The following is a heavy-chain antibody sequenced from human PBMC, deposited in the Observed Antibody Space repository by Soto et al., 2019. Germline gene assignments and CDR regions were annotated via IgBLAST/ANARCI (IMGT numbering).Heavy chain of an antibody. CDR2: IKQDGSEK. J-gene: IGHJ4*02. D-gene: IGHD3-10*01. V-gene: IGHV3-7*03. CDR3: AFGPSPRRGVRGVMTFDY. CDR1: GLSFISYW. Sequence: GGSLRLSSAAYGLSFISYWMSWVRQAPGKGLEWVANIKQDGSEKYYVDSVKGRFTISRDNAKNSLYLQMNSLRAEDTAVYYCAFGPSPRRGVRGVMTFDYWGQGTLVTVSS.